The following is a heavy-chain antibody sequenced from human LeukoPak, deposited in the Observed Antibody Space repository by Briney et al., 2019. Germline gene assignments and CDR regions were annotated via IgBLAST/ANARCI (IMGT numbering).Heavy chain of an antibody. J-gene: IGHJ4*02. CDR3: TRDRGGRLGFD. CDR2: IYSGGST. V-gene: IGHV3-53*01. Sequence: PGGSLRLSCAASGFTVSYNYMSWVRQAPGKGLEWVSVIYSGGSTYSADSVKGRFTISRDNSKNTLYLQINSLRAEDTAVYYCTRDRGGRLGFDWGQGTLVTVSS. CDR1: GFTVSYNY. D-gene: IGHD3-10*01.